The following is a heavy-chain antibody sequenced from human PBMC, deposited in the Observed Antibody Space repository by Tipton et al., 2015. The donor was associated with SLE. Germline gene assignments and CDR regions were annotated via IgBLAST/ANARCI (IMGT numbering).Heavy chain of an antibody. Sequence: TLSLTCTVSGYSISSGYYWGWIRQPPGKGLEWIGTIYHSGSTYYNPSLKSRVTISVDTSKNQFSLKLSSVTAADTAVYYCARGGFIAYYYYYMDVWGKGTTVTVSS. CDR3: ARGGFIAYYYYYMDV. J-gene: IGHJ6*03. D-gene: IGHD3-16*02. V-gene: IGHV4-38-2*02. CDR2: IYHSGST. CDR1: GYSISSGYY.